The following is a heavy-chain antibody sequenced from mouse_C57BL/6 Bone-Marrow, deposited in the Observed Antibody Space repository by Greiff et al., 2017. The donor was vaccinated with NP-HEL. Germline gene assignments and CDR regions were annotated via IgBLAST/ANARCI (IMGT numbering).Heavy chain of an antibody. CDR3: AREDGNWYFDV. V-gene: IGHV1-55*01. CDR2: IYPGSGST. J-gene: IGHJ1*03. CDR1: GYTFTSYW. D-gene: IGHD2-1*01. Sequence: QVQLQQPGAELVKPGASVMMSCKVSGYTFTSYWITWVKQRPGQGLEWNGDIYPGSGSTNYNEKFKSKATLTVDTSSSTAYMRLSSLTSEDSAVYYCAREDGNWYFDVWGTGTTVTVSS.